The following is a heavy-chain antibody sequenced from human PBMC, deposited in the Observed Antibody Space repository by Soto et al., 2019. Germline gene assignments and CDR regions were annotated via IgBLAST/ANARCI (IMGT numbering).Heavy chain of an antibody. Sequence: ASVKVSCKASGGTFSSYAISWVRQAPGQGFEWMGGIIPIFGTANYAQKFQGRVTITADESTSTAYMELSSLRSEDTAVYYCASKHRQLYSYYSSGMDVWRQGTTVTVSS. CDR3: ASKHRQLYSYYSSGMDV. V-gene: IGHV1-69*13. CDR1: GGTFSSYA. CDR2: IIPIFGTA. J-gene: IGHJ6*02. D-gene: IGHD6-6*01.